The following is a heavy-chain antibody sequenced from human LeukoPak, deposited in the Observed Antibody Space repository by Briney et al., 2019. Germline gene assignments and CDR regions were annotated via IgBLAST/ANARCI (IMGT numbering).Heavy chain of an antibody. D-gene: IGHD5-18*01. J-gene: IGHJ4*02. V-gene: IGHV3-48*01. CDR3: ARDKGGHSYGSVDF. CDR2: ISTSKSLI. Sequence: GGSVRLSCAASGCTFSAYSFNWVRQAPGEGLEWVSYISTSKSLIYYADSVKGRFTISRENAKSSLFLQMNSLIADDTAVYYCARDKGGHSYGSVDFWGQGTLDTVSS. CDR1: GCTFSAYS.